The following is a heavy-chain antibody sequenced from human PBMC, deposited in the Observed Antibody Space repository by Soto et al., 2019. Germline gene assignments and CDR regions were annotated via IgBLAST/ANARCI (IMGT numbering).Heavy chain of an antibody. CDR2: IYYSGST. CDR3: ARRSLSSSSNWFEP. D-gene: IGHD6-6*01. J-gene: IGHJ5*02. V-gene: IGHV4-39*01. Sequence: SETLSLTCTVSGGSISSSSYYWGWIRQRPGKGLEGIGSIYYSGSTYYNPSLKSRVTISVDTSKNQFSLKLSSVTAADTAVYYCARRSLSSSSNWFEPWGQGTLVTVSS. CDR1: GGSISSSSYY.